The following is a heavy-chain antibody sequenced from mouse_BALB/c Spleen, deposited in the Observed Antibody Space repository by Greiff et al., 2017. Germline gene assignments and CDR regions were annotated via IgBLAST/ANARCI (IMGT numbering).Heavy chain of an antibody. J-gene: IGHJ1*01. CDR3: ARQGTTVVRYFDV. V-gene: IGHV5-12-2*01. Sequence: EVKVVESGGGLVQPGGSLKLSCAASGFTFSSYTMSWVRQTPEKRLEWVAYISNGGGSTYYPDTVKGRFTISRDNAKNTLYLQMSSLKSEDTAMYYCARQGTTVVRYFDVWGAGTTVTVSS. CDR2: ISNGGGST. D-gene: IGHD1-1*01. CDR1: GFTFSSYT.